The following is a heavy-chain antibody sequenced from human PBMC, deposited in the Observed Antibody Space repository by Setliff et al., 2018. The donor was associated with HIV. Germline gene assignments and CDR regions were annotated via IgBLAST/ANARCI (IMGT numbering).Heavy chain of an antibody. Sequence: LRLSCAASGFTFSNFAMAWVRQAPGKGLEWVSSISGSGGRTYYTDSVKGRFTISRDNSKDTVFLQMDSLRAEDTALYYCAKGIHFWSGYYDYWGQGTVVTVSS. D-gene: IGHD3-3*02. CDR1: GFTFSNFA. J-gene: IGHJ4*02. CDR3: AKGIHFWSGYYDY. V-gene: IGHV3-23*01. CDR2: ISGSGGRT.